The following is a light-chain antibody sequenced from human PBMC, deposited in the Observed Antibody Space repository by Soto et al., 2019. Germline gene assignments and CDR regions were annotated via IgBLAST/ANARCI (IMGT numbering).Light chain of an antibody. V-gene: IGKV1-5*03. J-gene: IGKJ1*01. CDR3: QHYNSYSEA. CDR1: QSINIW. Sequence: DIQMTQSASTLSASLAYRFTITCLVSQSINIWLARYQQKIGEAPKLLVYEAACFESGVPSRFSGCGSETEFPLTICSLQPDDFATYYCQHYNSYSEAFGQGTKVDIK. CDR2: EAA.